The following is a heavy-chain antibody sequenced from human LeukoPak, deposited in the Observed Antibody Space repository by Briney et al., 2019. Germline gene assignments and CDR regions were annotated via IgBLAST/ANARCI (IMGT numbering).Heavy chain of an antibody. D-gene: IGHD2-15*01. CDR2: IDSSNRYM. Sequence: GGSLRLSCAASEFTFSNYGMTWVRQAPGKGLECVSSIDSSNRYMYYADSLKGRFTISRDNAQNSLYLQMNSLRAEDTAVYYCARVSYCSGGSCTYFDHWGQGTLVTVSS. J-gene: IGHJ4*02. CDR3: ARVSYCSGGSCTYFDH. V-gene: IGHV3-21*06. CDR1: EFTFSNYG.